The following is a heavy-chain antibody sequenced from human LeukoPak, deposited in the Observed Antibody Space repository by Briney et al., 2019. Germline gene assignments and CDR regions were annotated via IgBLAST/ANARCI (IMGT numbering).Heavy chain of an antibody. Sequence: GGSLRLSCAAPGLSVSSNYMGLVRQAPGKGLEWVSIMYAGGASYYADSAKGRFTVSRDSSKNTLYLQMNSLRAEDTAVYYCARATVEGAYDYFDYWGQGSLVTVSS. J-gene: IGHJ4*02. CDR1: GLSVSSNY. CDR2: MYAGGAS. V-gene: IGHV3-66*01. D-gene: IGHD3-22*01. CDR3: ARATVEGAYDYFDY.